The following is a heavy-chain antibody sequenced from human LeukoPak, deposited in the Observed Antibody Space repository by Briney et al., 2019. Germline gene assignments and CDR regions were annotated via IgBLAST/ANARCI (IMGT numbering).Heavy chain of an antibody. CDR3: AREPSHCSSTSCYRWFDP. CDR2: IYSGGST. D-gene: IGHD2-2*02. V-gene: IGHV3-53*01. Sequence: GGSLRLSCAASGFTVSSNYMSWVRQAPGKGLEWVSVIYSGGSTYYADSVKGRFTISRDNSKNTLYLQMNSLGAEDTAVYYCAREPSHCSSTSCYRWFDPWGQGTLVTVSS. CDR1: GFTVSSNY. J-gene: IGHJ5*02.